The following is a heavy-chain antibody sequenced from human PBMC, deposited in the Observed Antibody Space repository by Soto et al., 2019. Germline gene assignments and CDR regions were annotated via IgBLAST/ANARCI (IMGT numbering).Heavy chain of an antibody. J-gene: IGHJ6*03. CDR1: GGSFSDYY. V-gene: IGHV4-34*01. D-gene: IGHD1-7*01. CDR2: INHSGST. CDR3: AGGGFTGTRESAWRHYYYLDV. Sequence: PSETLSLTCAVYGGSFSDYYWSWIRQPPGKGLEWIGEINHSGSTNYNPSLKSRVTISVDTSKNQFSLKLSSVTAADTAVYYCAGGGFTGTRESAWRHYYYLDVWGKGTTVTVSS.